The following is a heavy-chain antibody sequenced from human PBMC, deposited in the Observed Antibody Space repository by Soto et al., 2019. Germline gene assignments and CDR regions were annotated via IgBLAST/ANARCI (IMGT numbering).Heavy chain of an antibody. Sequence: ASVKVFCKASGYTFTSHFMHWVRQAPGQGLEWMGIINPSVGSTSYTHKFQGRVTMTRDTSTTTVYMELSSLRSEDTAVYYCARDRECSGGTCYSYYFHTWGQGTLVTVSS. D-gene: IGHD2-15*01. J-gene: IGHJ4*02. CDR2: INPSVGST. V-gene: IGHV1-46*01. CDR1: GYTFTSHF. CDR3: ARDRECSGGTCYSYYFHT.